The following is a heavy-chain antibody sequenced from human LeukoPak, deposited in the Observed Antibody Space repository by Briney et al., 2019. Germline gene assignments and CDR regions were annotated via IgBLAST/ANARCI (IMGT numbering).Heavy chain of an antibody. CDR3: ARESSYYYGSGFVP. CDR1: GYTFTSYG. D-gene: IGHD3-10*01. CDR2: ISAYNGNT. Sequence: GASVKVSCKASGYTFTSYGISWVRQAPGQGLEWMGWISAYNGNTNYAQKLQGRVTMTTDTSTSTAYMELRSLRSDDTAVYYCARESSYYYGSGFVPWGQGTLVTVSS. V-gene: IGHV1-18*01. J-gene: IGHJ5*02.